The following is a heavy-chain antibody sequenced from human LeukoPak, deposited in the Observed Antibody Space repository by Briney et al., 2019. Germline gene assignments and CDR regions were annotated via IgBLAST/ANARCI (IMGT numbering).Heavy chain of an antibody. CDR2: IYYSGST. Sequence: PSETLSLNCTVSGGSVSSGSYYWSWIRQPPGKGLEWIGYIYYSGSTNYNPSLKSRVTISVDTSKNQFSLKLSSVTAADTAVYYCARVGAAAGSLDYWGQGTLVTVSS. CDR1: GGSVSSGSYY. D-gene: IGHD6-13*01. V-gene: IGHV4-61*01. CDR3: ARVGAAAGSLDY. J-gene: IGHJ4*02.